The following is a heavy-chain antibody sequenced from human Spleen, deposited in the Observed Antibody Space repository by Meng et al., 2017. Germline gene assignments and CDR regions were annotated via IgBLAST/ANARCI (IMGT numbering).Heavy chain of an antibody. D-gene: IGHD6-19*01. V-gene: IGHV4-4*02. CDR1: GGSISSSNW. J-gene: IGHJ5*02. Sequence: QLQLKESGPGLVKPSGTLSLTCAVSGGSISSSNWWSWVRQPPGKGLEWIGEIYHSGSTNYNPSLKSRVTVSIDTSRNQFSLWLTSVTAADTAVYYCVRSSGWVKTGFDPWGQGTLVTVSS. CDR2: IYHSGST. CDR3: VRSSGWVKTGFDP.